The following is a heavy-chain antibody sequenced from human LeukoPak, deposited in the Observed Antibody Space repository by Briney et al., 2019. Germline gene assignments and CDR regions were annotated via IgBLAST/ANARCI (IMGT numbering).Heavy chain of an antibody. CDR3: AKDLVGANYY. Sequence: GGSLRLSCAASGFTFSSYAMSWVRQAPGKGLEWVSAMSGSGGSTYYADSVKGRFTISRGNSKNTLYLQLNSLRAEDTAVHYCAKDLVGANYYWGQGTLVTVSS. V-gene: IGHV3-23*01. J-gene: IGHJ4*02. D-gene: IGHD1-26*01. CDR2: MSGSGGST. CDR1: GFTFSSYA.